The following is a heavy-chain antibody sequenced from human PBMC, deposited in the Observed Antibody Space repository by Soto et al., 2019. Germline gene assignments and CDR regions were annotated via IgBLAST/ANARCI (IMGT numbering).Heavy chain of an antibody. Sequence: QVQLQESGPGRVKASETLSLTCTVSGGSMSNYYWSWLRQPPGKGLEWIGYIYYIGSTNYNPSLKSRVTMSVDTYRNQLALNLTSVTAAYTAVYYCARGYSPALGAPWARVNWFDPWGQGTLVTVSS. CDR1: GGSMSNYY. J-gene: IGHJ5*02. CDR2: IYYIGST. CDR3: ARGYSPALGAPWARVNWFDP. V-gene: IGHV4-59*01. D-gene: IGHD1-26*01.